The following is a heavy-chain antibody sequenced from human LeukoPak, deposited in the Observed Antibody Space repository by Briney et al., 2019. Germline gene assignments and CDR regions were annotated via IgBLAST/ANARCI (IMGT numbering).Heavy chain of an antibody. Sequence: SVKVSCKASGGTFSSYAISWVRQAPGQGLEWMGGIIPIFGTANYAQKFQGRVTITADESTSTAYMELSSLRSEDTAVYYCARGGIQLKAYYYYYGMDVWGQGTTVTVSS. J-gene: IGHJ6*02. CDR3: ARGGIQLKAYYYYYGMDV. CDR2: IIPIFGTA. D-gene: IGHD5-18*01. CDR1: GGTFSSYA. V-gene: IGHV1-69*13.